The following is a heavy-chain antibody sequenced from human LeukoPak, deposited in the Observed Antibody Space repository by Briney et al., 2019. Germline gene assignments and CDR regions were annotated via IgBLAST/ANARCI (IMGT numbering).Heavy chain of an antibody. CDR1: GFTFSSHG. V-gene: IGHV3-30*18. D-gene: IGHD6-13*01. Sequence: GGSLRLSCAASGFTFSSHGMHWVRQAPGKGLEWVAVIANDGRDKKYADSVKGRFTISRDNSKNTLYLQMNSLRAEDTAVYYCAKDGRVAAAAYYFDYWGQGTLATVSA. J-gene: IGHJ4*02. CDR2: IANDGRDK. CDR3: AKDGRVAAAAYYFDY.